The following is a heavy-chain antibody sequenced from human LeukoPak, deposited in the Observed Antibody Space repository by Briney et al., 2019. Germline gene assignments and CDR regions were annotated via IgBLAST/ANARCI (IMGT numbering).Heavy chain of an antibody. CDR3: ARDRLAVAGNYYYYGLDV. J-gene: IGHJ6*02. D-gene: IGHD6-19*01. Sequence: SETLSLTCTVSGGSISSSSYYWGWIRQPPGKELEWIGSVYYSGSTYYNPSLKSRVTISVETSKNQFSLNLSSVTAADRAVYYCARDRLAVAGNYYYYGLDVWGQGTTVTVSS. CDR2: VYYSGST. V-gene: IGHV4-39*02. CDR1: GGSISSSSYY.